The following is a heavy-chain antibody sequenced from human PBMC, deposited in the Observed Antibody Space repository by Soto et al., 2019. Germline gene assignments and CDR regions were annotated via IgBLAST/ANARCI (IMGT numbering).Heavy chain of an antibody. J-gene: IGHJ6*02. CDR2: LYTEGTT. Sequence: GGSLRLSCVASGLTVSHNYMAWVRQAPEMGLEWVSILYTEGTTYYADSVKGRFTISRDSSKNTLFLQMDSLRAEDTAVYYCVRPRPSGENYGMDVCGQGTTVTVS. V-gene: IGHV3-53*01. CDR1: GLTVSHNY. D-gene: IGHD3-16*01. CDR3: VRPRPSGENYGMDV.